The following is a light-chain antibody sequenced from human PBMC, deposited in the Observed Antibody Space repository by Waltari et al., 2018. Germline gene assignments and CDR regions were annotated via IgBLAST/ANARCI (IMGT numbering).Light chain of an antibody. V-gene: IGLV1-40*01. CDR1: SSNIGAGYD. J-gene: IGLJ2*01. Sequence: QSVLTQPPSVSGAPGQRVSLSCTGSSSNIGAGYDVHWYQQIPGTAPKLLIYGSNTRPSGVPDRFSGSKPGPSASLTITGLQAEDDGDYSCQSYDSSRTVVFGGGTKLTDL. CDR3: QSYDSSRTVV. CDR2: GSN.